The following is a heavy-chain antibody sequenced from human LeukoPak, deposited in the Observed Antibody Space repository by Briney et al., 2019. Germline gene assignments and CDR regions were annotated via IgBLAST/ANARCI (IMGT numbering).Heavy chain of an antibody. J-gene: IGHJ4*02. CDR3: AKDRIVGATTSYYFDY. V-gene: IGHV3-23*01. CDR2: ISGSGGST. CDR1: GFTFSSYA. D-gene: IGHD1-26*01. Sequence: TGGSLRLSCAASGFTFSSYAMSWVRHAPGKGLEWVSCISGSGGSTYYADSVKGRFTISRDNSKNTLYLQMNSLRAEDTAVYYCAKDRIVGATTSYYFDYWGQGTLVTVSS.